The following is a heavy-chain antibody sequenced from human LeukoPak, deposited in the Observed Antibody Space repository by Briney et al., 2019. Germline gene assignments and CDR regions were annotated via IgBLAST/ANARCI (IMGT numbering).Heavy chain of an antibody. CDR3: AKGVNDFGSGYQYYFDY. CDR2: ICSSSSYI. Sequence: GGSLRLSCAASGFTFSSYSMNWVRQAPGKGLEWVSSICSSSSYIYYADSVKGRFTISRDNAQNTLFLHMNRLRAEDTAVYYCAKGVNDFGSGYQYYFDYWGQGTLVTVSS. CDR1: GFTFSSYS. V-gene: IGHV3-21*04. J-gene: IGHJ4*02. D-gene: IGHD3-3*01.